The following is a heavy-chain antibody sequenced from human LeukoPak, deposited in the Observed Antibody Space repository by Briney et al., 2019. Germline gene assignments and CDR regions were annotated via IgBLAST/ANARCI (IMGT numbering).Heavy chain of an antibody. Sequence: ASVKVSCKASGYTFTSYGISWVRQAPGQGLEWMGWISAYNGNTNYAQKLQGRVTMTTDTSTGTAYMELRSLRSDDTAVYYCASAYSGYPFDYWGQGTLVTVSS. CDR2: ISAYNGNT. V-gene: IGHV1-18*01. D-gene: IGHD5-12*01. J-gene: IGHJ4*02. CDR1: GYTFTSYG. CDR3: ASAYSGYPFDY.